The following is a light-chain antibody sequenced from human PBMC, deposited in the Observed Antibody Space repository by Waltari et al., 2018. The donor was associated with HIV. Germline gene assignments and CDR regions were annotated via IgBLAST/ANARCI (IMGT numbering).Light chain of an antibody. V-gene: IGLV4-69*01. CDR2: LNSDGSH. CDR3: QTWGTGMV. CDR1: SGHSSYA. J-gene: IGLJ2*01. Sequence: QLVLTQSPSASASLGASVKLTCTLSSGHSSYAIAWHQQQPEKGPRYLMKLNSDGSHSKGDGIPDRFSGSSSGAERYLTISSLQSDDEADYDCQTWGTGMVFGGGTKLTVL.